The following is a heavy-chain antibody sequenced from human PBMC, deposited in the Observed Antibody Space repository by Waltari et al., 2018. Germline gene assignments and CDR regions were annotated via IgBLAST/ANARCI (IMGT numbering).Heavy chain of an antibody. Sequence: QLQLQESGPGLVKPSETLSLTCTVSGGSISSSSYYWGWIRQPPGKGLEWIGSIYYSGSTYYNPSLKSRVTISVDTSKNQFSLKLSSVTAADTAVYYCARRGTTVTWGIYWGQGTLVTVSS. J-gene: IGHJ4*02. CDR1: GGSISSSSYY. CDR3: ARRGTTVTWGIY. D-gene: IGHD4-17*01. V-gene: IGHV4-39*01. CDR2: IYYSGST.